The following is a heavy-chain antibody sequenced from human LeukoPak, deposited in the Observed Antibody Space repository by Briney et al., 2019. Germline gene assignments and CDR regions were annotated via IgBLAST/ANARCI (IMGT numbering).Heavy chain of an antibody. D-gene: IGHD5-12*01. V-gene: IGHV3-33*08. Sequence: GGSLRLSCAASGFTFSSYWMSWVRQAPGKGLEWVAVIWYDGSNKYYADSVKGRFTISRDNSKNTLYLQMNSLRAEDTAVYYCARGVTGRGYSGYEYWGQGTLVTVSS. CDR3: ARGVTGRGYSGYEY. CDR2: IWYDGSNK. CDR1: GFTFSSYW. J-gene: IGHJ4*02.